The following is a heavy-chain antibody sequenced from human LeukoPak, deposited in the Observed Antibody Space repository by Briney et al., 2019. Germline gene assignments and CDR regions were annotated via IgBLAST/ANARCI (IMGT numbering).Heavy chain of an antibody. J-gene: IGHJ6*03. Sequence: ASVKGSCKASGYTFTSYDINWVRQATGQGLEWMGWMNPNSGNTGYAQKFQGRVTMTRNTSISTAYMELSSLRSEDTAVYYCARSAGDYYDSSGYYYYYMDVWGKGTTVTVSS. V-gene: IGHV1-8*01. CDR2: MNPNSGNT. D-gene: IGHD3-22*01. CDR1: GYTFTSYD. CDR3: ARSAGDYYDSSGYYYYYMDV.